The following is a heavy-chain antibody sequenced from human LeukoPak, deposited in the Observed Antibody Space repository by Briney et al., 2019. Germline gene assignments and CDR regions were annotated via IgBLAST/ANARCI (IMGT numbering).Heavy chain of an antibody. D-gene: IGHD1-14*01. V-gene: IGHV4-4*07. CDR1: GGSISSYY. J-gene: IGHJ4*02. CDR2: IYTSGST. CDR3: ASVPEPYYFDY. Sequence: SETLSLTCTVSGGSISSYYWSWIRQPAGKGLEWIGRIYTSGSTYYNPSLKSRVAISVDTSKNQFSLKLSSVTAADTAVYYCASVPEPYYFDYWGQGTLVTVS.